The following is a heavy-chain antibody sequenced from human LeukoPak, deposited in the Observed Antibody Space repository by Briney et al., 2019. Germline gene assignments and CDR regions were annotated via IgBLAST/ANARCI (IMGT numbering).Heavy chain of an antibody. CDR1: GFTFSSYW. Sequence: GGSLRLSCAASGFTFSSYWMHWVRQAPGKGLEWVGRIRSKTAGGTTDFAAPVKGRFTISIDDSKNTLYLQMNSLKTEDTAMYYCSHGYGQYFNVWGRGTLVTVSS. V-gene: IGHV3-15*01. CDR2: IRSKTAGGTT. D-gene: IGHD3-22*01. CDR3: SHGYGQYFNV. J-gene: IGHJ2*01.